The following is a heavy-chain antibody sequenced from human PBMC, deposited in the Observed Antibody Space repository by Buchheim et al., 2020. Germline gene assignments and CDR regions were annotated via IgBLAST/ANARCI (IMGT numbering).Heavy chain of an antibody. CDR2: IWYDGSNK. CDR3: ARDFGAYCGGDCAFDY. CDR1: GFTFSSYG. D-gene: IGHD2-21*02. J-gene: IGHJ4*02. V-gene: IGHV3-33*01. Sequence: QVQLVESGGGVVQPGRSLRLSCAASGFTFSSYGMHWVRQAPGKGLEWVAVIWYDGSNKYYADSVKGRFTISRDNSKNTLYLQMNSLRAEDTAVYYCARDFGAYCGGDCAFDYWGQGTL.